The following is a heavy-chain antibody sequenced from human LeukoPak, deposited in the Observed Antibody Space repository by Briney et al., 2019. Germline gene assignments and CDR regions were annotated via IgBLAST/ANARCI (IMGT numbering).Heavy chain of an antibody. V-gene: IGHV3-74*01. D-gene: IGHD3-3*01. J-gene: IGHJ4*02. CDR1: GFTFSSYW. CDR3: ARGLGPTIFGVVMPDY. Sequence: GGSLRLSCAASGFTFSSYWMHWVRQAPGKGLVWVSRINSDGSSTSYADSVKGRFTISRENAKNSLYLQMNSLRAGDTAVYYCARGLGPTIFGVVMPDYWGQGTLVTVSS. CDR2: INSDGSST.